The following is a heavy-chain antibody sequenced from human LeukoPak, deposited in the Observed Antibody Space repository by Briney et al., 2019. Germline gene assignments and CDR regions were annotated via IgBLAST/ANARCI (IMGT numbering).Heavy chain of an antibody. V-gene: IGHV3-23*01. D-gene: IGHD6-19*01. CDR1: GFTFSSYA. CDR2: ISGSGGST. Sequence: QTGGSLRLSCAASGFTFSSYAMSWVRQAPGKGLEWVSAISGSGGSTYYADSVKGRFTISRDNSKNTLYLQMNSLRAEDTAVYYCAKDTLYSSGWHGTDYWGQGTLVTVSS. CDR3: AKDTLYSSGWHGTDY. J-gene: IGHJ4*02.